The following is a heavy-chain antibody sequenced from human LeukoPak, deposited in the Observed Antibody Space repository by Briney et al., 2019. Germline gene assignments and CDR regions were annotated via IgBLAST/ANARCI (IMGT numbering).Heavy chain of an antibody. CDR1: GYSFSNHG. V-gene: IGHV1-18*01. D-gene: IGHD1/OR15-1a*01. CDR2: ISPHKGNT. Sequence: GASVKVSCKGSGYSFSNHGITWVRQAPGQGLEWIGWISPHKGNTNYQQRLQGRLIMTTDASTSTAYMELRDLRSDDTAIYYCARDQQQGDHYSFYYMDLWGEGTTVIVSS. J-gene: IGHJ6*03. CDR3: ARDQQQGDHYSFYYMDL.